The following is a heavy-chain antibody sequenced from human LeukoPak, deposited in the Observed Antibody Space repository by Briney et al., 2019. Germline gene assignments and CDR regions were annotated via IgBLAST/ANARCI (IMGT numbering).Heavy chain of an antibody. J-gene: IGHJ4*02. D-gene: IGHD6-19*01. CDR3: VRDGRSGWHFDY. CDR2: IKQDGSEK. Sequence: GGSLRFSCAASGFTFSSYWMSWVRQAPGKGLEWVANIKQDGSEKYFVDSVKGRFTISRDNARNSVHLQMNSLRVEDTAVYYCVRDGRSGWHFDYWGQGTLVTVSS. CDR1: GFTFSSYW. V-gene: IGHV3-7*05.